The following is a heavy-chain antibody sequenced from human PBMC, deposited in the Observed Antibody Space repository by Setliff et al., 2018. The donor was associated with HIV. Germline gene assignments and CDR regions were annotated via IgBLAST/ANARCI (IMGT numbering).Heavy chain of an antibody. Sequence: PSETLSLTCTVSGGSISSSYCWGWIRQPPGKGLEWIGSIYYSGSTSYYNPSLKSRGTISVDTSKKQFSLEMRSLTAADTAIYYCARDQRLPGVQPPYWYFDLWGRGTLVTVSS. CDR1: GGSISSSYC. CDR3: ARDQRLPGVQPPYWYFDL. J-gene: IGHJ2*01. V-gene: IGHV4-39*02. D-gene: IGHD2-2*01. CDR2: IYYSGST.